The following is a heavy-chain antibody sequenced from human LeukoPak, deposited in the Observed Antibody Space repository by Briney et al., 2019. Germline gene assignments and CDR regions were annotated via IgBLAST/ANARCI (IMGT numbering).Heavy chain of an antibody. CDR3: ARGPPQLSSTSRPFDY. V-gene: IGHV3-66*01. D-gene: IGHD2-2*01. CDR1: GFTVSSNY. Sequence: GGSLRLSCAASGFTVSSNYMSWVRQAPGKGLEWVSVIYSGGSTYYADCVKGRFTISRDNSKNTLYLQMNSLRAEDTAVYYCARGPPQLSSTSRPFDYWGQGTLVTVSS. CDR2: IYSGGST. J-gene: IGHJ4*02.